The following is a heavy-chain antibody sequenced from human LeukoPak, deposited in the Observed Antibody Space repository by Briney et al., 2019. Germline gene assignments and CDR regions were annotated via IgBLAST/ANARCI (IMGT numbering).Heavy chain of an antibody. V-gene: IGHV4-59*08. CDR2: IYYSGST. D-gene: IGHD2-21*01. J-gene: IGHJ3*02. CDR1: GGSISTYY. Sequence: SETLSLTCTVSGGSISTYYWSWIRQPPGKGLEWIGYIYYSGSTNYNPSLKSRVTIPVDKSKNQFSLKLSSVTAGDTAVYFCARATDSAFDIWGQGTMVTVSS. CDR3: ARATDSAFDI.